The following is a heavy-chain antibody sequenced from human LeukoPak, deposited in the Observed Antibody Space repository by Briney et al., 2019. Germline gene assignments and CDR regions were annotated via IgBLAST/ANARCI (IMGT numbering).Heavy chain of an antibody. CDR1: GFTFSSHA. D-gene: IGHD1-26*01. CDR3: AKERGTYYVAFDI. J-gene: IGHJ3*02. V-gene: IGHV3-30-3*01. Sequence: GGSLRLSCAAAGFTFSSHAMHWVRQAPGKGLEWVTVISYDGSYKYYADSVKGRFTISRGNSENTLYLQINSLRADDTAVYYCAKERGTYYVAFDIWGQGTMVTVSS. CDR2: ISYDGSYK.